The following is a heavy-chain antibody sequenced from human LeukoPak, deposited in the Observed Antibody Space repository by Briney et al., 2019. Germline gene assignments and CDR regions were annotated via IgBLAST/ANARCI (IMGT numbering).Heavy chain of an antibody. CDR3: TRDHEERGPYLDL. V-gene: IGHV1-69-2*01. Sequence: ATVKISCKASGYPFIHYYIHWIHEAPGKGLQWMGRIDPLDGETTYAERFQGRVTFTADTSTYTIYMELNSLTFADTAIYYCTRDHEERGPYLDLWGQGSQVTVSS. CDR1: GYPFIHYY. CDR2: IDPLDGET. D-gene: IGHD1-7*01. J-gene: IGHJ4*02.